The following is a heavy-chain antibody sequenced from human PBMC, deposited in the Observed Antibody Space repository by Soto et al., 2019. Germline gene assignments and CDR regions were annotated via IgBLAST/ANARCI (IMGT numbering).Heavy chain of an antibody. D-gene: IGHD4-17*01. CDR2: IYYSGST. J-gene: IGHJ1*01. Sequence: SETLSLTCTVSGGSISSYYWSWIRQPPGKGLEWIGYIYYSGSTNYNPSLKSRVTISVDTSKNQFSLKLSSVTAEDTAVYYCARGLYGDPREYFQYWGQGTLVTAPQ. CDR3: ARGLYGDPREYFQY. V-gene: IGHV4-59*12. CDR1: GGSISSYY.